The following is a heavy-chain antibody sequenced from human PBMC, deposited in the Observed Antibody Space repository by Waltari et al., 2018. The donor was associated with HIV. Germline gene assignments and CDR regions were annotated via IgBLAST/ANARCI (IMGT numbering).Heavy chain of an antibody. J-gene: IGHJ6*02. D-gene: IGHD1-26*01. CDR2: CDPEDDET. V-gene: IGHV1-24*01. CDR1: GSTLTELS. Sequence: QVQLIQSGAEVKKPGASVKVSCKVFGSTLTELSMHWVRQAPGKGLEWMGGCDPEDDETIDAQKFQGRVTMTEDTSTDSAYMELSSLTSEDTAVYYCATGGGTTSIQLYDLDVWGQGTTVTVSS. CDR3: ATGGGTTSIQLYDLDV.